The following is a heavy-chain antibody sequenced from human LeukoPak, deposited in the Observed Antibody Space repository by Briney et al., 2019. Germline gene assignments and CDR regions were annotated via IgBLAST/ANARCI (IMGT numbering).Heavy chain of an antibody. D-gene: IGHD3-3*01. V-gene: IGHV4-34*01. J-gene: IGHJ5*02. Sequence: SETLSLTCAVYGGSFSGYYWSWIRQPPGKGLEWIGEINHSGSTNYNPSLKSRVTISVDTSKNQFSLKLSSVTAADTAVYYCARGRITIFGVGLNWFDPWGQGTLVTVSS. CDR1: GGSFSGYY. CDR2: INHSGST. CDR3: ARGRITIFGVGLNWFDP.